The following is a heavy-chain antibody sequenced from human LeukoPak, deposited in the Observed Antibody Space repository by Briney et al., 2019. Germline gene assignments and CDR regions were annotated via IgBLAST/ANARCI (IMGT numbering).Heavy chain of an antibody. CDR3: ARGRDYDYVWGSYRYKDYYYYMDV. J-gene: IGHJ6*03. CDR1: GGSISSYY. CDR2: IYYSGST. Sequence: SSETLSLTCTVSGGSISSYYWSWIRQPPGKGLEWIGYIYYSGSTNYNPSLKSRVTISVDTSKNQFSLKLSSVTAADTAVYYCARGRDYDYVWGSYRYKDYYYYMDVWGKGTTVTVSS. D-gene: IGHD3-16*02. V-gene: IGHV4-59*12.